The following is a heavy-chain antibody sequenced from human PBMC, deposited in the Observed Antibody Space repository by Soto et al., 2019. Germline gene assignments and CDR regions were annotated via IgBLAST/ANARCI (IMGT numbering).Heavy chain of an antibody. CDR2: ISANNGNT. CDR1: GYTFTSYT. CDR3: ARPLPWFDP. Sequence: ASVKVSCKASGYTFTSYTMSWVRQAPGQGLEWMGWISANNGNTEFAQKFQDRLTMIADTTTSTAYLELRNLRPDDTAVYYCARPLPWFDPWGQGTLVTVSS. V-gene: IGHV1-18*01. J-gene: IGHJ5*02.